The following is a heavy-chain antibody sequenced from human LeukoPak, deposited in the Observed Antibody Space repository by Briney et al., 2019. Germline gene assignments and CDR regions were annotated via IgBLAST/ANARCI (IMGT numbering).Heavy chain of an antibody. CDR2: IYYSGST. CDR3: ARTSLYFDWFRETYGMDV. D-gene: IGHD3-9*01. J-gene: IGHJ6*02. CDR1: GGSISSYY. V-gene: IGHV4-59*01. Sequence: PSETLSLTCTASGGSISSYYWSWIRQPPGKGLEWIGYIYYSGSTNYNPSLKSRVTISVDTSKNQFSLKLSSVTAADTAVYYCARTSLYFDWFRETYGMDVWGQGTTVTVSS.